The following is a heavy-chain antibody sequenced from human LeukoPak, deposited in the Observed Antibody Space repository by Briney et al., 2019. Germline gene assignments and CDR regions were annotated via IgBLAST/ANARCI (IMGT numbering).Heavy chain of an antibody. D-gene: IGHD1-26*01. V-gene: IGHV1-18*01. CDR3: ARGAPLWYSGSHDAFDI. CDR1: GYTFTSYG. Sequence: ASVKVSCKASGYTFTSYGISWVRQAPGQGLEWMGWISAYNGSTNYAQKLQGRVTMTTDTSTSTAYMELRSLRSDDTAVYYCARGAPLWYSGSHDAFDIWGQGTMVTVSS. J-gene: IGHJ3*02. CDR2: ISAYNGST.